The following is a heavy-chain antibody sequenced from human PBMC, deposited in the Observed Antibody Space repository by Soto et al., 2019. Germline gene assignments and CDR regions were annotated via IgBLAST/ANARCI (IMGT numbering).Heavy chain of an antibody. V-gene: IGHV4-31*03. Sequence: PSETLSLTCTVSGGSISSGGYYWSWIRQHPGKGLEWIGYIYYSGSTYYNPSLKSRVTISVDTSKNQFSLKLSSVTAADTAVYYCARGYCISTSCAHRGWFDPWGQGTLVTVSS. D-gene: IGHD2-2*01. CDR3: ARGYCISTSCAHRGWFDP. J-gene: IGHJ5*02. CDR2: IYYSGST. CDR1: GGSISSGGYY.